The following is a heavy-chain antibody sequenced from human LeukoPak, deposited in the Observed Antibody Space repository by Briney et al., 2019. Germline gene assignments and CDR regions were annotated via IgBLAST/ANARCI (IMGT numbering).Heavy chain of an antibody. CDR2: ISGSGGST. Sequence: PGGSLRLSCAASGFTFSSYAMSWIRQAPGKGLEWVSAISGSGGSTYYADSVKGRLTISRDNSKNTLYLQMNSLRAEDTAVYYCAKVFRNYGDYFDYWGQGTLVTVSS. D-gene: IGHD4-17*01. V-gene: IGHV3-23*01. CDR1: GFTFSSYA. J-gene: IGHJ4*02. CDR3: AKVFRNYGDYFDY.